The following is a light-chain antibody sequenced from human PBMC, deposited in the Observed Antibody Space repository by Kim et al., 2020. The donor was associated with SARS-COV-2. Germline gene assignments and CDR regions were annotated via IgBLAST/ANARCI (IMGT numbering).Light chain of an antibody. CDR1: QTMNNR. Sequence: PGERATRSCRASQTMNNRLVWYQQKPGQAPRLLIYDATTRATGVPARFIGSGSETDFTLTISSLQSEDFAVYYCQQSNDWPPLTFGQGTKVDIK. CDR2: DAT. V-gene: IGKV3-15*01. J-gene: IGKJ1*01. CDR3: QQSNDWPPLT.